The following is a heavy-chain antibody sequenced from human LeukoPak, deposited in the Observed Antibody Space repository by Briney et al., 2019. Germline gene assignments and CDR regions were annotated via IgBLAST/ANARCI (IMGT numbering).Heavy chain of an antibody. Sequence: GGSLRLSCAASGFTFSSYGMHGARQAPGKGLEGGAVIWYDGSNKYYADSVKGRFTISRDNSKNTLYLQMNSLRAEDTAVYYCARAPRYSSSALGAFDIWGQGTMVTVSS. CDR3: ARAPRYSSSALGAFDI. D-gene: IGHD6-6*01. J-gene: IGHJ3*02. CDR2: IWYDGSNK. V-gene: IGHV3-33*01. CDR1: GFTFSSYG.